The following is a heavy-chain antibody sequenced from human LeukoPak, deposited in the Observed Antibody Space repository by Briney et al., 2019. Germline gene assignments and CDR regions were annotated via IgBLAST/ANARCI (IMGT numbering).Heavy chain of an antibody. V-gene: IGHV4-59*01. CDR2: IYYSGST. D-gene: IGHD6-13*01. Sequence: SETLSLTCSVSGGSISSYYWSWIRQPPGKGLEWIGYIYYSGSTNYNPSLKSRVTISMDTSKNQFSLKLSSVTAADTAVYYCARPYSSSAYAFDIWGQGTMVTVSS. J-gene: IGHJ3*02. CDR3: ARPYSSSAYAFDI. CDR1: GGSISSYY.